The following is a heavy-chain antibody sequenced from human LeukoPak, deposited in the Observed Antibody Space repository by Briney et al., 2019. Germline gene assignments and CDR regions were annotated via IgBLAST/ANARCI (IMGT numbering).Heavy chain of an antibody. CDR3: ARVAPSSCGELLSGWFDP. Sequence: SETLSLTCTVSGGSISSYYWSWIRQPPGKGLEWVGYIYYSGSTNYNPSLKSRVTISVDTSKNQFSLKLSSVTAADTAVYYCARVAPSSCGELLSGWFDPWGQGTLVTVSS. D-gene: IGHD3-10*01. J-gene: IGHJ5*02. V-gene: IGHV4-59*01. CDR1: GGSISSYY. CDR2: IYYSGST.